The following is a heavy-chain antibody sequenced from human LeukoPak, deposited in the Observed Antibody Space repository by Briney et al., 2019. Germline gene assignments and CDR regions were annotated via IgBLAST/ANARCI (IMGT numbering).Heavy chain of an antibody. CDR2: IRSKTYGGTG. V-gene: IGHV3-49*03. Sequence: GGSLRLSCTASGFTFGDYAMNWFRQAPGKGLEWVGFIRSKTYGGTGEYAASVKGRFTISGDDSKSIAHLQMNSLKTEDTAVYYCTRSESGTYKGGFDFWGQGTLVTVSS. J-gene: IGHJ4*02. CDR1: GFTFGDYA. D-gene: IGHD1-26*01. CDR3: TRSESGTYKGGFDF.